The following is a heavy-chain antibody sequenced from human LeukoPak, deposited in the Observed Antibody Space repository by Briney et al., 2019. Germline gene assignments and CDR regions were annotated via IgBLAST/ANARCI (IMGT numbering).Heavy chain of an antibody. J-gene: IGHJ3*02. CDR2: ISGGGGST. Sequence: GGSLRLSCAASGFTFSSYAMSWVRQAPGKGLEWISAISGGGGSTYYADSVKGRFTISRDNSKNTLYLQMNSLRAEDTAVYYCANELLDYYDSSGYYYSPDAFDIWGQGTMVTVSS. V-gene: IGHV3-23*01. D-gene: IGHD3-22*01. CDR3: ANELLDYYDSSGYYYSPDAFDI. CDR1: GFTFSSYA.